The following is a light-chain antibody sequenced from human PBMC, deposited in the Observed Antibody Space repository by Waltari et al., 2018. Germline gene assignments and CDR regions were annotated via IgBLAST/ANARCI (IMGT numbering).Light chain of an antibody. V-gene: IGLV2-8*01. J-gene: IGLJ3*02. CDR2: DVS. Sequence: QSALTQPPSASGSPGQSVTLSCTGTSGDVGSYNSVSWYQQEPGKGPKLIIYDVSKRPSGVPDRFSGSKSGNTASLTVSGLQAEDEADYYCCSYAGSSNSVFGGGTKLTVL. CDR1: SGDVGSYNS. CDR3: CSYAGSSNSV.